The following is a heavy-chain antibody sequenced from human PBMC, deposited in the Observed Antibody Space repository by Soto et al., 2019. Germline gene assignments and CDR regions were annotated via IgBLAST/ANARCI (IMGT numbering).Heavy chain of an antibody. V-gene: IGHV4-31*03. CDR1: GGSISSGGYY. CDR3: ARAPGYDPLFAQSYYYYGMDV. Sequence: QVQLQESGPGLVKPSQTLSLTCTVSGGSISSGGYYWSWIRQHPGKGLEWIGYIYYSGSTYYNPSLKSRVTISVDPSKNQFSLKLSSVTAADTAVYYCARAPGYDPLFAQSYYYYGMDVWGQGTTVTVSS. CDR2: IYYSGST. D-gene: IGHD5-12*01. J-gene: IGHJ6*02.